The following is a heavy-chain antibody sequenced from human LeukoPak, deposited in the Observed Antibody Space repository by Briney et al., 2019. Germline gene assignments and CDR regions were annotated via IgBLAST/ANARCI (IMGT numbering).Heavy chain of an antibody. CDR3: AKGPCGGNCYSVVSAFDI. Sequence: GGSLRLSCAASEFTFSSYAMSWVRQAPGKGLEWVSAISGSGGSSYYVDSVKGRFTISRDNSKNTLYMQMDSLRDEDTALYYCAKGPCGGNCYSVVSAFDIWGQGTMVTVSS. CDR1: EFTFSSYA. V-gene: IGHV3-23*01. J-gene: IGHJ3*02. CDR2: ISGSGGSS. D-gene: IGHD2-15*01.